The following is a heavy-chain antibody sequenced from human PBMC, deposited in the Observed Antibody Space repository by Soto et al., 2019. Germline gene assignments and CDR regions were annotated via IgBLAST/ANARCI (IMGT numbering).Heavy chain of an antibody. Sequence: PSETLSLTCTVSGASISSYYWSWIRQPPGKGLEWIGYIYYSGSTNYNPSPKSRVTISVDTSKNQFSLKLSSVTAADTAVYYCAREGFADYYYGMDVWGQGTTVTVSS. J-gene: IGHJ6*02. V-gene: IGHV4-59*01. CDR3: AREGFADYYYGMDV. CDR1: GASISSYY. CDR2: IYYSGST.